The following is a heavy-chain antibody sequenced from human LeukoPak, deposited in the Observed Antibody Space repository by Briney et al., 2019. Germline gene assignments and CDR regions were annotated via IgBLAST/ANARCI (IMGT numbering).Heavy chain of an antibody. CDR1: GGSISGYY. Sequence: PSETLSLTCTVSGGSISGYYWGWIRQPPGKGLEWIGSIYYTGSSYYNPSLKSRVTISVDTSKKQSSLNLNSVTAADTAVYFCAISPQQLVRYFDLWGRGTLVTVSS. CDR2: IYYTGSS. V-gene: IGHV4-39*07. D-gene: IGHD1-1*01. CDR3: AISPQQLVRYFDL. J-gene: IGHJ4*02.